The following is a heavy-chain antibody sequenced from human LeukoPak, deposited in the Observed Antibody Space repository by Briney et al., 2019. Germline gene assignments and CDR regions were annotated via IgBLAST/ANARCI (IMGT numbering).Heavy chain of an antibody. D-gene: IGHD3-22*01. J-gene: IGHJ3*02. CDR1: GFTFSSYS. Sequence: GGSLRLSCAASGFTFSSYSMNWVRQAQGKGLEWVSSISSSSSYIYYADSVKGRFTISRDNAKNSLYLQMNSLRAEDTAVYYCARDPDYYDSSARAFDIWGQGTMVTVSS. CDR2: ISSSSSYI. V-gene: IGHV3-21*01. CDR3: ARDPDYYDSSARAFDI.